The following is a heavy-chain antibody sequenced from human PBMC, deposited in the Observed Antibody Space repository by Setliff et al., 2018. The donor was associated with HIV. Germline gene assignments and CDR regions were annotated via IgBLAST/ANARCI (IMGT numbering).Heavy chain of an antibody. CDR1: GYTFTNYY. Sequence: GASVKVSCKASGYTFTNYYMHWVRQAPGQGLEWMGIINPSGGGTNYAQKFQGRVTMTRDTSISTAYMELSRLRSDDTAVYYCALKGAYDILTGFPDWGQGTLVTVSS. CDR2: INPSGGGT. D-gene: IGHD3-9*01. CDR3: ALKGAYDILTGFPD. V-gene: IGHV1-2*02. J-gene: IGHJ4*02.